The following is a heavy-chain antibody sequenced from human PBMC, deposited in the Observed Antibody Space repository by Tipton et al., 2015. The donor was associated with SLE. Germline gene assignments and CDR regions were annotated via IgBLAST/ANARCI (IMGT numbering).Heavy chain of an antibody. CDR3: EGAATGTNYYMDV. D-gene: IGHD4-17*01. CDR2: ISYTGAT. J-gene: IGHJ6*03. V-gene: IGHV4-39*07. Sequence: TLSLTCNVYGASISDINYSWGWGWVRQPPGKGLECIGSISYTGATYYNLSLKSRVTISVDASKNQFSLKLSSVTAADTAVYYCEGAATGTNYYMDVWGKGTTVTVSS. CDR1: GASISDINYS.